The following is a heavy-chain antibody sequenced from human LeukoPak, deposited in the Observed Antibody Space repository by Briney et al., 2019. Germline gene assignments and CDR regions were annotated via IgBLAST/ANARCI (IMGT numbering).Heavy chain of an antibody. V-gene: IGHV1-69*04. CDR3: ASPGIAAAGTVKDNWFDP. CDR2: IIPILGIA. Sequence: SVKVSCKASGGTFSSYAISWVRQAPGQGLEWMGRIIPILGIANYAQKFQGRVTITADKSTSTAYMELSSLRSEDTAVYYCASPGIAAAGTVKDNWFDPWGQGTLVTVSS. D-gene: IGHD6-13*01. CDR1: GGTFSSYA. J-gene: IGHJ5*02.